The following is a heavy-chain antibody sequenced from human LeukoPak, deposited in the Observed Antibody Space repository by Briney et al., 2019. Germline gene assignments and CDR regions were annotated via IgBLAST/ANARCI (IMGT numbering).Heavy chain of an antibody. J-gene: IGHJ3*02. D-gene: IGHD3-10*01. CDR1: GGFISSYY. CDR2: IYYGGST. Sequence: SETLSLTCTVSGGFISSYYWSWIRQPPGKGLEWIGYIYYGGSTNYNPSLTSRVTMSVDTSKNQFSLKLSSVTAADTAVYYCARTSVRGVIPTGAFDIWGQGTIVTVSS. V-gene: IGHV4-59*12. CDR3: ARTSVRGVIPTGAFDI.